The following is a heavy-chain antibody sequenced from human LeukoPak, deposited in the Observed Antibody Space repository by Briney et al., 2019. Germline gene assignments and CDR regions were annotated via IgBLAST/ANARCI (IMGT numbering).Heavy chain of an antibody. CDR2: IYYSGST. J-gene: IGHJ4*02. V-gene: IGHV4-39*01. CDR1: GGSISSSSYY. Sequence: SETLSLTCTASGGSISSSSYYWGWIRQPPGKGLEWIGSIYYSGSTYYNPSLKSRVTITVDTYKNQFSLKLSSVTAADTAVYYCASLTIFGVVIHDYWGQGTLVTVSS. D-gene: IGHD3-3*01. CDR3: ASLTIFGVVIHDY.